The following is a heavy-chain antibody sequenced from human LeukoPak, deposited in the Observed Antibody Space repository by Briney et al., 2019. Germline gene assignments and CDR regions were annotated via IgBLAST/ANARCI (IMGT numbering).Heavy chain of an antibody. V-gene: IGHV1-2*02. J-gene: IGHJ6*02. D-gene: IGHD1-1*01. CDR2: IDPNSGGT. CDR1: GYTFTSYD. Sequence: ASVKVSCKASGYTFTSYDINWVRQAPGQGLEWMGWIDPNSGGTHYAQKFQGRVTVTGDTSISTAYMELSRLRFEDTAVYYCAREQLGIVYGMDVWGQGTTVTVSS. CDR3: AREQLGIVYGMDV.